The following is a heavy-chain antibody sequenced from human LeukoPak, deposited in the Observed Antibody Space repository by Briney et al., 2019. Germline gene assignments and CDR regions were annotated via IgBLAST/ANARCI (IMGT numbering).Heavy chain of an antibody. CDR3: ARVDRPWKPTVFVKYYYYYMDV. D-gene: IGHD3-10*02. CDR2: INPNSGGT. J-gene: IGHJ6*03. CDR1: GYTFNDYY. V-gene: IGHV1-2*02. Sequence: ASVKVSCKASGYTFNDYYIHWVRQAPGQGLEWMGWINPNSGGTNYAQKFQDGVTMTRDTSISTAYMELSRLRSDDTAVYYCARVDRPWKPTVFVKYYYYYMDVWGKGTTVTVSS.